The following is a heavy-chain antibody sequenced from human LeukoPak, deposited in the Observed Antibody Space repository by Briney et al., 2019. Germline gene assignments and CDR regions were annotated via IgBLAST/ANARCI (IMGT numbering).Heavy chain of an antibody. CDR2: VWYDGNRK. J-gene: IGHJ4*02. V-gene: IGHV3-30*02. CDR3: VSMVRGVGY. CDR1: GFSFSNYN. Sequence: GGSLRLSCAASGFSFSNYNMNWVRQAPGKGLEWVTLVWYDGNRKYYADSVKGRFTISRDNSKNSVYLQLDSLRPEDTAMYYCVSMVRGVGYWGQGTLVTVSS. D-gene: IGHD3-10*01.